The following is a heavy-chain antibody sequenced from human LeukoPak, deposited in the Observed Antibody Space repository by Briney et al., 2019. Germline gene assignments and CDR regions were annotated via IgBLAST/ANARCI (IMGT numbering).Heavy chain of an antibody. CDR3: AKGRYFDDSWCDP. V-gene: IGHV3-30*02. J-gene: IGHJ5*02. Sequence: PGGSLRLSCAASGFTFSSYWMSWVRQAPGKGLGWVAFIRYDGSNKYYADSVKGRFTISRDNSKNTLYLQMNSLRAEDTAVYYCAKGRYFDDSWCDPWGQGTLVTVSS. CDR1: GFTFSSYW. CDR2: IRYDGSNK. D-gene: IGHD3-9*01.